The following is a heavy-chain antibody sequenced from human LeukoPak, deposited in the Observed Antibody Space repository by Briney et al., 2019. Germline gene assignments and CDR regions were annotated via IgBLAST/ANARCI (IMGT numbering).Heavy chain of an antibody. CDR3: ARQSRDGSKTRGYYFDY. D-gene: IGHD3-10*01. V-gene: IGHV5-51*01. J-gene: IGHJ4*02. CDR1: GYIFTSYW. CDR2: IYPADSDT. Sequence: PGESLKISCQVSGYIFTSYWIGWVRQMRGKGLESIGIIYPADSDTTYSPSFQGQVTLSVDKSISTVYLQWSSLKASDTAMYYCARQSRDGSKTRGYYFDYWGQGTLVTVSS.